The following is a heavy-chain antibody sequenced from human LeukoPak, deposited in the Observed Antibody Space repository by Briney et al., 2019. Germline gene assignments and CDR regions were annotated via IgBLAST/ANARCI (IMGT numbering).Heavy chain of an antibody. J-gene: IGHJ6*03. V-gene: IGHV4-39*07. Sequence: SETLSLTCTVSGGSISSSSYYWVWIRQPPGKGLEWIGSNYYSGSTYYNPSLKSRVTISVDTSKNQFSLKLSSVTAADTAVYYCARSLVVPAAYYYYYMDVWGKGTTVTVSS. CDR3: ARSLVVPAAYYYYYMDV. D-gene: IGHD2-2*01. CDR2: NYYSGST. CDR1: GGSISSSSYY.